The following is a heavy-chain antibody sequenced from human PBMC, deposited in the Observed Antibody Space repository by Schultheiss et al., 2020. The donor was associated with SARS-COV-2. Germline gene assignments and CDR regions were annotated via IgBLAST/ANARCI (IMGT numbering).Heavy chain of an antibody. V-gene: IGHV4-30-2*01. CDR1: GGSISSGGYS. CDR2: IYHSGST. Sequence: SETLSLTCAVSGGSISSGGYSWSWIRQPPGKGLEWIGYIYHSGSTYYNPSLKSRVTISVDRSKNQFSLKLSSVTAADTAVYYCARGLGYSGYDSYDAFDIWGQGTMVTVSS. J-gene: IGHJ3*02. D-gene: IGHD5-12*01. CDR3: ARGLGYSGYDSYDAFDI.